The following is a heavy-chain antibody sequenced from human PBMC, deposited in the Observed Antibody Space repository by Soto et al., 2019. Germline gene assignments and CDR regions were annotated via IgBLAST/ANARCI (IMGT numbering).Heavy chain of an antibody. V-gene: IGHV4-34*01. CDR2: INHSGST. J-gene: IGHJ4*02. Sequence: PSDTLSLTCAVYGGSFSGYYWSWIRQPPGKGLEWIGEINHSGSTNYNPSLKSRVTISVDTSKNQFSLKLSSVTAADTAVYYCARHTPAISISDHWGQGTLVTVSS. CDR1: GGSFSGYY. CDR3: ARHTPAISISDH. D-gene: IGHD2-15*01.